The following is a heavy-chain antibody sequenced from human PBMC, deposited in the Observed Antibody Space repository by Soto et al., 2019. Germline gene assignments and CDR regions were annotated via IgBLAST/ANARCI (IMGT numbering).Heavy chain of an antibody. J-gene: IGHJ4*02. D-gene: IGHD3-22*01. V-gene: IGHV1-46*01. Sequence: ASVKVSCKASGYTFTSYYMHWVRQAPGQGLEWMGIINPSGGSTSYAQKFQGRVTMTRDTSTSTVYMELSSLRSEDTAVYYCARDSDYYDSSGYYINDYWGQGTLVTVSS. CDR3: ARDSDYYDSSGYYINDY. CDR2: INPSGGST. CDR1: GYTFTSYY.